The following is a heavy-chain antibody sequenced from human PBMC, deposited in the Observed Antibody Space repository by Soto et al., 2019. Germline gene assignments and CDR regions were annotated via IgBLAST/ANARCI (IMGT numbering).Heavy chain of an antibody. Sequence: QVQLQESGPGLVKPSETLSLTCIVSGGSISSYYWSWIRQPPGKGLEWIGYIYYTGNTDYNPSLKSRLTISVDTSKNQFSLRLSSVIAADTAVYYCARHVAPAIAVAASPDYYYMDVWGKGTTVTVSS. CDR1: GGSISSYY. J-gene: IGHJ6*03. D-gene: IGHD6-19*01. V-gene: IGHV4-59*08. CDR3: ARHVAPAIAVAASPDYYYMDV. CDR2: IYYTGNT.